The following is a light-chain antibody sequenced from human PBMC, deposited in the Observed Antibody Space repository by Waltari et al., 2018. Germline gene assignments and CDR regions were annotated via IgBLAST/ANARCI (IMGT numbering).Light chain of an antibody. CDR3: QQSYGRPYT. Sequence: DIQMTQSPSSLSASVGDRVTIPCRASHRLNYFLNWYQQKPGKAPKLLIFAASRLQDGVPSRFSGTGSETDFTLTIAGLQPEDFATYFCQQSYGRPYTFGQGTKLEI. V-gene: IGKV1-39*01. CDR2: AAS. J-gene: IGKJ2*01. CDR1: HRLNYF.